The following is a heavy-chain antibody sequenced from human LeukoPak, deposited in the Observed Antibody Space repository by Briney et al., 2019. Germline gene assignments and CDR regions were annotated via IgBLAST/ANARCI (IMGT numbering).Heavy chain of an antibody. J-gene: IGHJ5*02. V-gene: IGHV4-34*01. CDR1: GGSFSGYY. CDR3: ARGRGVVVPAAIRGANWFDP. D-gene: IGHD2-2*01. CDR2: INHSGST. Sequence: SETLSLTCAVYGGSFSGYYWSWIRQPPGKGLEWIGEINHSGSTNYNPSLKSRVTISVATSKNQFSLKLSSVTAADTAVYYCARGRGVVVPAAIRGANWFDPWGQGTLVTVSS.